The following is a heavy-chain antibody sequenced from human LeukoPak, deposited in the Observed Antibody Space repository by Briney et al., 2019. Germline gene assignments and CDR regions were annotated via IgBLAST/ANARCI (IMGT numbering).Heavy chain of an antibody. CDR1: GLTVRNNY. J-gene: IGHJ4*02. CDR3: TKVATPPVWAPDL. Sequence: GGILRLSCVVSGLTVRNNYMSWVRQAPGKGLERVSIIQSDGTTIYADFVKGRFTISRDTSKSRLYLEMDSLRAEDTAIYYCTKVATPPVWAPDLWGQGTLVTVSS. V-gene: IGHV3-53*01. D-gene: IGHD1-26*01. CDR2: IQSDGTT.